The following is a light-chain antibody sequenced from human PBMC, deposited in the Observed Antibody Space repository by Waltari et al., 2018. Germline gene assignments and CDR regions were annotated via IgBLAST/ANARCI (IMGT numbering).Light chain of an antibody. V-gene: IGLV1-44*01. CDR1: NSTFGSNT. CDR3: ATWDDRLTGVV. CDR2: SNN. Sequence: QSVVTQPPAASGTPGQRVTISCPGSNSTFGSNTVNWYQQVPGTAHKRLIYSNNYRPSGVPDRFSGSKSGTSASLAISGLQSEDEADYYCATWDDRLTGVVFGGGTKVTVL. J-gene: IGLJ2*01.